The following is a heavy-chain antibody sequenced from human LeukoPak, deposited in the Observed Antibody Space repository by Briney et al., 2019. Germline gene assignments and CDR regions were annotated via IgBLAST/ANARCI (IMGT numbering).Heavy chain of an antibody. CDR2: MWFDGSKQ. CDR1: GFTVGTYG. Sequence: GGSLRLSCAASGFTVGTYGMHWVRQAPGKGLPWVAVMWFDGSKQYYADAVKGRFTISRDTSKNTLDLQMNSLRVEDTAVYYCARDYGNGMDAWGKGTTVTVSS. CDR3: ARDYGNGMDA. V-gene: IGHV3-33*01. J-gene: IGHJ6*04. D-gene: IGHD3-10*01.